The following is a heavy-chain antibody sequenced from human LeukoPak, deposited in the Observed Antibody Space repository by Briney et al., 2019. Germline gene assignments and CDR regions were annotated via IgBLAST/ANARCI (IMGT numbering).Heavy chain of an antibody. CDR2: ISWNSGSI. D-gene: IGHD1-26*01. Sequence: PGRSLRLSCATSGFTFDDYAMHWVRQAPGKGLEWVSGISWNSGSIGYADSVKGRFTISRDNAKNSLYLQMNSLRAEDTALYYCAKGIRGSYYNGFDYWGQGTLVTVSS. CDR1: GFTFDDYA. J-gene: IGHJ4*02. V-gene: IGHV3-9*01. CDR3: AKGIRGSYYNGFDY.